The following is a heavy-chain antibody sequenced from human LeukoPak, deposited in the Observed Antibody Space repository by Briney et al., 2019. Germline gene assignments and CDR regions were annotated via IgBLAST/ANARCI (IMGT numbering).Heavy chain of an antibody. CDR3: ARDHSDEYSSSWHPHYGMDV. Sequence: SETLSLTCTVSGGSISSSSYYWGWIRQPPGKGLERIGSIYYSGSTYYNPSLKSRVTISVDTSKNQFSLKLSSVTAADTAVYYCARDHSDEYSSSWHPHYGMDVWGQGTTVTVSS. J-gene: IGHJ6*02. CDR2: IYYSGST. V-gene: IGHV4-39*07. D-gene: IGHD6-13*01. CDR1: GGSISSSSYY.